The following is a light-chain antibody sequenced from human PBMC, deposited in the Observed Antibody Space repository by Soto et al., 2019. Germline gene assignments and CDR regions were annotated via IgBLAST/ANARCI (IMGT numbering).Light chain of an antibody. J-gene: IGLJ2*01. CDR1: SSDVGGYNY. Sequence: QSALTQPASVSGSPGQSITISCTGTSSDVGGYNYVSWYQQHPGKAPKLMIYDVSNRPSGVSSRFSGSKSGNTASLTISGLQAEDEANYYCNSYTSGSTLVLFGGGTKLTVL. CDR3: NSYTSGSTLVL. V-gene: IGLV2-14*01. CDR2: DVS.